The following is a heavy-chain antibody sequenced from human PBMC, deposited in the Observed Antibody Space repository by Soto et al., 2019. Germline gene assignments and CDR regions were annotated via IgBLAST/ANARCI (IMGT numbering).Heavy chain of an antibody. V-gene: IGHV3-23*01. D-gene: IGHD3-10*01. CDR2: LSGSGADT. J-gene: IGHJ4*02. CDR3: AKCPQLRVGDCHFDS. CDR1: GFTFSDYA. Sequence: EVQLLESGGGVVQPGGSLRLSCAASGFTFSDYAMSWVRQAPGKGLEWVSALSGSGADTDYADSVNGRFTISRDNSKNPLLLHRNSLRAEGTAIYYCAKCPQLRVGDCHFDSWGLGTLVTVSS.